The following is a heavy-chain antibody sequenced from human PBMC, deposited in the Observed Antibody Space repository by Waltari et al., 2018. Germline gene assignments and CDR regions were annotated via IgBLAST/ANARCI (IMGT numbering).Heavy chain of an antibody. D-gene: IGHD5-18*01. CDR2: SNGGGYGI. J-gene: IGHJ4*02. V-gene: IGHV3-74*01. CDR1: GFTFSAYW. Sequence: EVQLLEAGGDLVQPGGSLRLSCAASGFTFSAYWMHWVRQAPGKGLVWVARSNGGGYGITYSDSVQGRFTITRDNTKNTVYLQLNSLRADDTAVYYCARKGGRGYTYGPFYFDSWGRGTLVTVSS. CDR3: ARKGGRGYTYGPFYFDS.